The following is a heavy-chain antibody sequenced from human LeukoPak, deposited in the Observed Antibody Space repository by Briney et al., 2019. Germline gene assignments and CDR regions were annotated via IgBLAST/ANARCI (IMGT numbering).Heavy chain of an antibody. CDR1: GYTFTSYY. Sequence: ASVKVSCKASGYTFTSYYMHWVRQAPGQGLEWMGIINPSGGSTSYAQKFQGRVTMIRDTSTSTVYMELSSLRSEDTAVYYCARGIIMIVVAEALDYWGQGTLVTVSS. J-gene: IGHJ4*02. CDR2: INPSGGST. CDR3: ARGIIMIVVAEALDY. D-gene: IGHD3-22*01. V-gene: IGHV1-46*01.